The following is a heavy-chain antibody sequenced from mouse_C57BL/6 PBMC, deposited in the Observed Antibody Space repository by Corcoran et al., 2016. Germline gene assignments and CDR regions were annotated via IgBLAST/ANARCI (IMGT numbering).Heavy chain of an antibody. CDR1: GYTFTDYY. D-gene: IGHD1-1*01. Sequence: EVQLQQSGPELVKPGASVKISCKASGYTFTDYYMNWVKQSHGKSIEWIGDINPNNGGTSYNQKFKGKATLTVDKSSSTAYMELSRLTSEDSAVYDFASESYYCCRRWYVDVWGTGTMVTVSS. CDR3: ASESYYCCRRWYVDV. V-gene: IGHV1-26*01. CDR2: INPNNGGT. J-gene: IGHJ1*03.